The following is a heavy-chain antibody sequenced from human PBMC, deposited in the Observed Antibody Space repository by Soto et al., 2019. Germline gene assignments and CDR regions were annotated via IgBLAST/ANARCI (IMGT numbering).Heavy chain of an antibody. CDR1: GDTFSTYT. CDR3: ARVPGP. V-gene: IGHV1-69*13. J-gene: IGHJ6*02. Sequence: SVKVSCKASGDTFSTYTITWMRQAPGQGLEWMGGIIPRSATSKYAQKFQGRVTITADESTSTVYMKLSSVTAADTAVYYCARVPGPWGQGTTVTVSS. CDR2: IIPRSATS.